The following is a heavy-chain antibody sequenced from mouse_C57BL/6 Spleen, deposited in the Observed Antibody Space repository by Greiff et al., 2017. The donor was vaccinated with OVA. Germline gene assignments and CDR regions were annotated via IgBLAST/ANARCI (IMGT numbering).Heavy chain of an antibody. V-gene: IGHV1-52*01. J-gene: IGHJ3*01. CDR3: ALDSSGYAGFAG. D-gene: IGHD3-2*02. Sequence: QVQLQQPGAELARPGSSVKLSCKASGYTFTSYWMHWVKQRPIQGLEWIGNIDPSDSDTHYNQKFKDKATLTVDKSSSTAYLQLRSLPSEDSAVYYCALDSSGYAGFAGWGKGTLVTVSA. CDR1: GYTFTSYW. CDR2: IDPSDSDT.